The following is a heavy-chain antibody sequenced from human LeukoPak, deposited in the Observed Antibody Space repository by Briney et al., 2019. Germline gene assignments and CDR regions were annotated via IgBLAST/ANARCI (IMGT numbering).Heavy chain of an antibody. CDR3: VRGGYGWTSDF. CDR2: ISSKGDTI. Sequence: AGGSLRLSCTASGFNFNDNFMGWIRQAPGKGLECISYISSKGDTIHYTDPVKGRFSIARDNPQKSLYLQMNRLRVVDTAVYYCVRGGYGWTSDFWGQGTLVTVSS. J-gene: IGHJ4*02. CDR1: GFNFNDNF. V-gene: IGHV3-11*01. D-gene: IGHD5-18*01.